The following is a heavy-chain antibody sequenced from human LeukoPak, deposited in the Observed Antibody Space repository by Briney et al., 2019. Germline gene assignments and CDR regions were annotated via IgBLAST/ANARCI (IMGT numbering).Heavy chain of an antibody. CDR2: SYNSGST. D-gene: IGHD3-3*01. J-gene: IGHJ4*02. CDR3: ARHRSGSFDS. Sequence: PSETLSLTCTVSXGSVSSYYWSWIRQPPGKGLEWLGSSYNSGSTNYNPSLKSRVTISVDTSKNQLSLRLSSVTAADTAVYYCARHRSGSFDSWGQGTLVTVSS. CDR1: XGSVSSYY. V-gene: IGHV4-59*08.